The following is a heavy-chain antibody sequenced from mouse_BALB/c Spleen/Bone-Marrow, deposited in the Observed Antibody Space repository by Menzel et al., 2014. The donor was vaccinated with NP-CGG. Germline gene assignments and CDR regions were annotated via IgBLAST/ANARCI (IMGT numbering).Heavy chain of an antibody. D-gene: IGHD2-3*01. V-gene: IGHV3-5*02. CDR2: IYYSGTI. J-gene: IGHJ4*01. CDR1: GISITTGNYR. Sequence: VQLQQSGPGLVKPSQTVSLTCTVTGISITTGNYRWSWIQQFPGNKLEWIGFIYYSGTITYNPSLTSRTTITRDTSKNQFFLEMNSLTAEDTATYYCARENDAPYAMDYWGQGTSVTVAS. CDR3: ARENDAPYAMDY.